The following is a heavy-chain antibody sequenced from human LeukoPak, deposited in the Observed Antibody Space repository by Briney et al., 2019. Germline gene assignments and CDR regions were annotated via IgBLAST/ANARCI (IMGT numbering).Heavy chain of an antibody. J-gene: IGHJ4*02. V-gene: IGHV3-23*01. CDR3: AGYYSGYDSHAFDY. CDR2: ISGSGGST. CDR1: GFTFSSYA. D-gene: IGHD5-12*01. Sequence: GGSLRLSCAAFGFTFSSYAMSWVRQAPGKGLEWVSAISGSGGSTYYADSVKGRFTISRDNSKNTLYLQMNSLRAEDTAVYYCAGYYSGYDSHAFDYWGQGTLVTVSS.